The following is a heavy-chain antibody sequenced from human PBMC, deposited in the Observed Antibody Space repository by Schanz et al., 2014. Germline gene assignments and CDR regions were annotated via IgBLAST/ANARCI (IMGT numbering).Heavy chain of an antibody. CDR1: GFSFSSYA. CDR3: ARNRGSGGQRGYFDL. D-gene: IGHD1-26*01. Sequence: EVQLLESGGGLVEPGGSLRLSCAASGFSFSSYAMGWVRQARGKGLEWVSAMNESHSTIYYADSVRGRFTISRDNAEKTLFLQMNSLGAEDTAVYYCARNRGSGGQRGYFDLWGRGTLVTVSS. CDR2: MNESHSTI. J-gene: IGHJ2*01. V-gene: IGHV3-23*01.